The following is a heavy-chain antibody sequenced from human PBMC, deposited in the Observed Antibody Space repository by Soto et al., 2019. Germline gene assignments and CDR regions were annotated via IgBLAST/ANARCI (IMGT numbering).Heavy chain of an antibody. CDR1: GGSISSSSYY. J-gene: IGHJ4*02. CDR2: IYYSGST. CDR3: ARKGKVYGSIDY. V-gene: IGHV4-39*01. Sequence: KASETLSLTCTVSGGSISSSSYYWGWIRQPPGKGLEWIGSIYYSGSTYYNPSLKSRVTISVDTSKNQFSLKLSSVTAADTAVYYCARKGKVYGSIDYWGQGTLVTVSS. D-gene: IGHD4-17*01.